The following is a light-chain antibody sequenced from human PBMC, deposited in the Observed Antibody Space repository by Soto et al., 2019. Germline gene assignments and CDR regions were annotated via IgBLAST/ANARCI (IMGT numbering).Light chain of an antibody. J-gene: IGKJ1*01. CDR3: QQYNSYWT. Sequence: IQITQSPSTLSASGGDRVTITCRASQSISSWLAWYQQKPGKAPKLLIYKASSLESGVPSRFSGSGSGTEFTLTISSLQPDDFATYYCQQYNSYWTFGQGTKVDIK. CDR2: KAS. CDR1: QSISSW. V-gene: IGKV1-5*03.